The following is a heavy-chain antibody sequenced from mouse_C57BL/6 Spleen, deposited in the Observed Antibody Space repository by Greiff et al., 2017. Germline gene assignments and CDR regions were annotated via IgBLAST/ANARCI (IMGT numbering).Heavy chain of an antibody. CDR2: IYPGSGNT. V-gene: IGHV1-76*01. CDR3: AINYGSSYYFDY. Sequence: QVHVKQSGAELVRPGASVQLSCKASGYTFTDYYINWVKQRPGQGLEWIARIYPGSGNTYYNEKFKGKATLTAEKSSSTAYMQLSSLTSEDSAVYFCAINYGSSYYFDYWGQGTTLTVSS. J-gene: IGHJ2*01. CDR1: GYTFTDYY. D-gene: IGHD1-1*01.